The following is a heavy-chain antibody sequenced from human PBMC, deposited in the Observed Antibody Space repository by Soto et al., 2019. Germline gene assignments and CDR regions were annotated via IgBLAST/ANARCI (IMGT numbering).Heavy chain of an antibody. CDR3: ARDEDTAIVSYGMDV. Sequence: ASLKVSCKASGYTFTSYAMHWVRQAPGQRLEWMGWINAGNGNTKYSQKFQGRVTITRDTSASTAYMELSSLRSEDTAVYYCARDEDTAIVSYGMDVWGQGTTVTVSS. J-gene: IGHJ6*02. D-gene: IGHD5-18*01. CDR2: INAGNGNT. CDR1: GYTFTSYA. V-gene: IGHV1-3*01.